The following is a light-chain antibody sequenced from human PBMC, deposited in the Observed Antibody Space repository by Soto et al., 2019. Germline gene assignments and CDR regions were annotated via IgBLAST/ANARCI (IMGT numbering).Light chain of an antibody. V-gene: IGKV3-20*01. CDR1: ESVASNY. CDR2: GVS. CDR3: QQYGGSPPYT. J-gene: IGKJ2*01. Sequence: PGETATLSCRASESVASNYLAWYQQKGGQAPRLLIYGVSNRATGIPDRFSGSGSGTDFTLTISRLEPEDFAVYYCQQYGGSPPYTFGRGTKLDVK.